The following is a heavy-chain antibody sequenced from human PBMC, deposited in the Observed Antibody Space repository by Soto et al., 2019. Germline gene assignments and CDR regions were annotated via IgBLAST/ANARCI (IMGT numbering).Heavy chain of an antibody. D-gene: IGHD2-15*01. CDR1: GFTFGYYW. CDR3: AREGYCSGGSCYSKFDYYYYGMDV. V-gene: IGHV1-18*01. Sequence: GGSLRLSCAASGFTFGYYWMCWVRQAPGKGLEWMGWISAYNGNTNYAQKLQGRVTMTTDTSTSTAYMELRSLRSDDTAVYYCAREGYCSGGSCYSKFDYYYYGMDVWGQGTTVTVSS. CDR2: ISAYNGNT. J-gene: IGHJ6*02.